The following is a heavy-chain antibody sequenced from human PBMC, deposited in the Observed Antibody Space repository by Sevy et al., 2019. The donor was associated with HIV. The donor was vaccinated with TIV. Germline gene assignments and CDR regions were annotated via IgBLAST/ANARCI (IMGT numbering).Heavy chain of an antibody. V-gene: IGHV4-39*01. J-gene: IGHJ4*02. D-gene: IGHD2-8*01. CDR2: IHLTLST. CDR1: GDSVSTSNKF. CDR3: AGTQDGVGSAQGDSTSYPYAGDHYFDR. Sequence: SETLSLTCTVSGDSVSTSNKFWGWIRQPPGKGLEWIGSIHLTLSTFYNPSLKSRVIISEDTSKIQFSLRLSSVSAADTAVYYCAGTQDGVGSAQGDSTSYPYAGDHYFDRWGRGTLVTVSS.